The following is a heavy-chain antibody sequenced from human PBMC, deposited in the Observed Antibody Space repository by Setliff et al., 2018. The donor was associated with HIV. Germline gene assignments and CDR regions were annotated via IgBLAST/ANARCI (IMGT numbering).Heavy chain of an antibody. D-gene: IGHD3-3*01. CDR3: AREEVRSSFPYCGMDV. Sequence: GSLRLSCAASGFPFSRCGMHWVRQAPGKGLEWVSVIYSGGNTYYADSVKGRFTISRDTAKNTVYLQMNSLRAEDTAVYYCAREEVRSSFPYCGMDVWGQGTTVTVSS. CDR2: IYSGGNT. V-gene: IGHV3-NL1*01. CDR1: GFPFSRCG. J-gene: IGHJ6*02.